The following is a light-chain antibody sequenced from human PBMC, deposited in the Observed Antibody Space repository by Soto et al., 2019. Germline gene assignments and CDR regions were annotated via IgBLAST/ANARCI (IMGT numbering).Light chain of an antibody. CDR3: AAWDVTLNGHV. V-gene: IGLV1-44*01. Sequence: QSVLTQPPSVSGTLGQGVTISCSGSTSNIRENTVAWFQQLPGTAPKVLIYVTDRRPSGVPDRFSGSKSGTSAYLAISGLQSEDEADYYCAAWDVTLNGHVFGTGTKLTVL. J-gene: IGLJ1*01. CDR2: VTD. CDR1: TSNIRENT.